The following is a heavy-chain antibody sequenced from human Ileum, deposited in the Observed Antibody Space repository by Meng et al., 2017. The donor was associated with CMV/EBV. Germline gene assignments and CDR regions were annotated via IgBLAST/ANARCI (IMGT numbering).Heavy chain of an antibody. CDR1: GFTFSSYA. J-gene: IGHJ4*02. V-gene: IGHV3-23*01. CDR2: ISDSGVST. D-gene: IGHD1-26*01. Sequence: GESLKISCAASGFTFSSYAMSWVRQAPGKGLEWVSAISDSGVSTYYADPVKGRFTISRDNSKSTLYLQMNNLRAEDTAVYYCARGLKWELPIYYWDQGTLVTVSS. CDR3: ARGLKWELPIYY.